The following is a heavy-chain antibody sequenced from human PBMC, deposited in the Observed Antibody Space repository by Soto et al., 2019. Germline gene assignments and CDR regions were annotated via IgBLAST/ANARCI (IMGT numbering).Heavy chain of an antibody. CDR1: GFTFSTYG. CDR3: ATVPSSMAAH. J-gene: IGHJ4*02. D-gene: IGHD6-6*01. Sequence: QVQLVESGGGVVQPGTSLRLSCAASGFTFSTYGMHWVRQAPGKGLEWVAVIWYDGSKKYYADSVKGRFTISRDNSKNTLYLQMNSLRDEDTAVYYCATVPSSMAAHWCQGTLVTVSS. V-gene: IGHV3-33*01. CDR2: IWYDGSKK.